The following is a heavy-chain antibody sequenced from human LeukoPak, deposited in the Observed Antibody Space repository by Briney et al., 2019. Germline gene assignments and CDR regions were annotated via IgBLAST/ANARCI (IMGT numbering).Heavy chain of an antibody. V-gene: IGHV3-30*03. J-gene: IGHJ1*01. D-gene: IGHD6-13*01. CDR1: GFTFSSYS. Sequence: GGSLRLSCAASGFTFSSYSMNWVRQAPGKGLEWVAVISYDGSNKYYADSVKGRFTISRDNAKNSLYLQMNSLRAEDTAVYYCAREGGSSWYNRGYFQHWGQGTLVTVSS. CDR3: AREGGSSWYNRGYFQH. CDR2: ISYDGSNK.